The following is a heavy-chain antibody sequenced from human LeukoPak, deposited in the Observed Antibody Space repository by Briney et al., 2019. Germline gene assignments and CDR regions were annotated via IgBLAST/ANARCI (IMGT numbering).Heavy chain of an antibody. CDR1: GGSISSYY. D-gene: IGHD3-22*01. Sequence: SETLSLTCTVSGGSISSYYWGWIRQPPGKGLEWIGSIYYSGSTYYNPSLKSRVTISVDTSKNQFSLKLSSVTAADTAVYYCARVLDHYYDSSGYLLFLGGFDPWGQGTLVTVSS. J-gene: IGHJ5*02. V-gene: IGHV4-39*07. CDR2: IYYSGST. CDR3: ARVLDHYYDSSGYLLFLGGFDP.